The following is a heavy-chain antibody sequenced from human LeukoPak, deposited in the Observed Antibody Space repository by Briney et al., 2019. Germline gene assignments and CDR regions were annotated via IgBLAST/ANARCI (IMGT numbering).Heavy chain of an antibody. CDR2: ISGSGANT. V-gene: IGHV3-23*01. J-gene: IGHJ3*02. Sequence: GGSLRLSCAASRFTFSSYTINWVRQAPGKGLEWVSGISGSGANTYYADSVKGRFTISRDTAKNTLYLQMNSLKVEDTAVYYCAKDEDYHVPGKYYDALDIWGQGTMVTVSS. CDR1: RFTFSSYT. CDR3: AKDEDYHVPGKYYDALDI. D-gene: IGHD3-10*02.